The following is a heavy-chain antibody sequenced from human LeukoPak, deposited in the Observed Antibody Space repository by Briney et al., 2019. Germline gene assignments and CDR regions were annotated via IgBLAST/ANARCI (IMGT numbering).Heavy chain of an antibody. CDR1: GFTFDDYG. Sequence: GGSLRLSCAASGFTFDDYGMSWVRQAPGKGLEWVSGINWNGGSTGYADSVKGRFTISRDNAKNSLYLQMNSLRAEDTALYYCAKDADDYGDFYYYFDYWGQGTLVTVSS. CDR2: INWNGGST. D-gene: IGHD4-17*01. J-gene: IGHJ4*02. CDR3: AKDADDYGDFYYYFDY. V-gene: IGHV3-20*04.